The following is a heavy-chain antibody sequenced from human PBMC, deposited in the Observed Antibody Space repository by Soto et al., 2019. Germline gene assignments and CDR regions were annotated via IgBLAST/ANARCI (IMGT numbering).Heavy chain of an antibody. D-gene: IGHD6-19*01. CDR1: GFTFSSHA. Sequence: GGSLRLSCAASGFTFSSHAMHWVRQAPGKGLEWVAVISYDGSNKYYADSVKGRFTISRDNSKNTLYLQMNSLRAEDTAVYYCARGYSIAVAGTGDHFDYWGPGTLVTVSS. V-gene: IGHV3-30-3*01. CDR2: ISYDGSNK. J-gene: IGHJ4*02. CDR3: ARGYSIAVAGTGDHFDY.